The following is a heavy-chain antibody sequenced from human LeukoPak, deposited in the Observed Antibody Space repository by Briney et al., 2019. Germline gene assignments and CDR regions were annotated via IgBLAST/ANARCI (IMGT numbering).Heavy chain of an antibody. CDR2: INWNGRIT. J-gene: IGHJ6*03. V-gene: IGHV3-20*04. CDR3: ARGSVQLWLRDTYYYMDV. D-gene: IGHD5-18*01. Sequence: GESLRLSCAASGFTFDDYAMNWVRQVPGRGLECVSGINWNGRITEYADSVKDRFTISRQNTKNSLYLYMNNLGGEDTALYFCARGSVQLWLRDTYYYMDVWGKGTTVTVSS. CDR1: GFTFDDYA.